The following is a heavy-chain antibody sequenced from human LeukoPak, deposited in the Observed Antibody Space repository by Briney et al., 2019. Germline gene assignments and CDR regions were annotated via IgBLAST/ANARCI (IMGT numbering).Heavy chain of an antibody. D-gene: IGHD4-17*01. CDR3: ARVGMTTVTTGAFDI. CDR2: IWYDGSNK. CDR1: GFTFSSYG. V-gene: IGHV3-33*01. Sequence: GRSLRLSCAASGFTFSSYGMHWVRQAPGKGLEWVAVIWYDGSNKYYADSVKGRFTISRDNSKNTQYLQMNSLRAEDTAVYYCARVGMTTVTTGAFDIWGQGTMVTVSS. J-gene: IGHJ3*02.